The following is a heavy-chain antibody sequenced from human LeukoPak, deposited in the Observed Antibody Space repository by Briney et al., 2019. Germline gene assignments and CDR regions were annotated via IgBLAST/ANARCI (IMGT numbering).Heavy chain of an antibody. CDR1: GGTFSSYA. V-gene: IGHV1-69*13. Sequence: ASVKVSCKASGGTFSSYAIGWVRQAPGQGLEWMGGIIPIFGTANYAQKFQGRVAITADESTSTAYMELSSLRSEDTAVYYCAKSGRRGSYCGGDCYAGWFDPWGQGTLVTVSS. CDR2: IIPIFGTA. J-gene: IGHJ5*02. D-gene: IGHD2-21*02. CDR3: AKSGRRGSYCGGDCYAGWFDP.